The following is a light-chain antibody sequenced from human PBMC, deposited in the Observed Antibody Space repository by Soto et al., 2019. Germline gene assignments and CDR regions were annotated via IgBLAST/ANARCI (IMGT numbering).Light chain of an antibody. CDR3: FSYTTSDTVL. J-gene: IGLJ2*01. CDR1: SSDIGAYDY. CDR2: AVS. V-gene: IGLV2-14*01. Sequence: QSALTQAASVSASPGQSITISCTGTSSDIGAYDYVSWYQQRPGKVPKLVIYAVSNRPSGISSRFSGSRSGNTASLTISGLQAEDEAIYYCFSYTTSDTVLFGGGTQLTVL.